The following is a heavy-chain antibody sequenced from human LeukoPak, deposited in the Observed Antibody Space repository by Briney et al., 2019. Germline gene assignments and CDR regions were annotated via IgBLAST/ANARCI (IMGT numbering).Heavy chain of an antibody. Sequence: GGSLRLSCAASGFTFSSYSMNWVRQAPGKGLEWVSSISSSSSYIYYADSVKGRFTISRDNAKNSLYLQMNSLRAEDTAVYYCASEGPLTRSPVAWGQGTMVTVSS. D-gene: IGHD4-11*01. CDR2: ISSSSSYI. V-gene: IGHV3-21*01. CDR3: ASEGPLTRSPVA. J-gene: IGHJ3*01. CDR1: GFTFSSYS.